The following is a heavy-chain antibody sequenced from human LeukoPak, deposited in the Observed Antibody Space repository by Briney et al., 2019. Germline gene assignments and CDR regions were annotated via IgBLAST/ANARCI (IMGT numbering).Heavy chain of an antibody. CDR1: GFTFSTYC. CDR3: VRDFRSADY. CDR2: ICPDGTVT. J-gene: IGHJ4*02. Sequence: GGSLRLSCAASGFTFSTYCMHWVRKAPGKGPMWVSRICPDGTVTNYADSVKARFIISRDNARNTVYLQMNSLRVEDTAVYYCVRDFRSADYWGQGTLVTVSS. V-gene: IGHV3-74*01.